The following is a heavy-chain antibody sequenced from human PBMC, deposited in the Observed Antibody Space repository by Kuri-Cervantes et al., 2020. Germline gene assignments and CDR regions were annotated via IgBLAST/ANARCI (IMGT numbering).Heavy chain of an antibody. J-gene: IGHJ6*03. V-gene: IGHV1-3*01. CDR3: ARDTGDYYDSTLPYYYMDV. Sequence: ASVKVSCKASGYTFTTYGISWVRQAPGQGLEWMGWINAGNGNTKYSQKFQGRATITRDTSASTAYMELSSLRSEDTAVYYCARDTGDYYDSTLPYYYMDVWGKGTTVTVSS. CDR2: INAGNGNT. CDR1: GYTFTTYG. D-gene: IGHD3-22*01.